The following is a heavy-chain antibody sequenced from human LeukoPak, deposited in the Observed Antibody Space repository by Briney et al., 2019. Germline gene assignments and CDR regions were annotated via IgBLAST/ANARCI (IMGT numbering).Heavy chain of an antibody. Sequence: SGRSLRLSCEASGITFSSYDMSSVRQAPGKGLEWSSAISDRGKTDYADSVKGRFTISRDNSKNTLHLQLSSLRAEDTAMYYCAKLPTIFGVADSFDIWGQGTFVTVSS. J-gene: IGHJ3*02. V-gene: IGHV3-23*01. CDR2: ISDRGKT. CDR3: AKLPTIFGVADSFDI. D-gene: IGHD3-3*01. CDR1: GITFSSYD.